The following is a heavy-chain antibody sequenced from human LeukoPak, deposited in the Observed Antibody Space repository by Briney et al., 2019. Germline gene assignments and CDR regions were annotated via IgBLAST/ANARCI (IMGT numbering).Heavy chain of an antibody. Sequence: SETLSLTCAVYGESFTGYYWNWIRQPPGNGLEWIGEINQSGSTNYNPSLKSRVTISVDTSKNQFSLKLSSVTAADTAVYYCARDPDYGDKDYWGQGTLVTVSS. V-gene: IGHV4-34*01. J-gene: IGHJ4*02. CDR3: ARDPDYGDKDY. CDR1: GESFTGYY. CDR2: INQSGST. D-gene: IGHD4-17*01.